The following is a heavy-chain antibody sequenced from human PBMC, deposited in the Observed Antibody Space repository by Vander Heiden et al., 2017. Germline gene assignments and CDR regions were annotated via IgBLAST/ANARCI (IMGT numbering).Heavy chain of an antibody. CDR1: GGTFSSYA. J-gene: IGHJ6*02. Sequence: QVQLVQSGAEVKKPGSSVKVSCKASGGTFSSYAISWVRQAPGQGLEWMGGINPILGIEKYAQKFKGRVTRTADKSTSTAYMELSSLRSEDRAVYYCASGGYCSGGSCSPYYYYGMDVWGQGNKVTVS. D-gene: IGHD2-15*01. V-gene: IGHV1-69*10. CDR3: ASGGYCSGGSCSPYYYYGMDV. CDR2: INPILGIE.